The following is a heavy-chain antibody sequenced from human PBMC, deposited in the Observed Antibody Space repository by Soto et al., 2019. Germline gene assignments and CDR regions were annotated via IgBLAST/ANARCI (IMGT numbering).Heavy chain of an antibody. CDR3: AKDSRPFTSYYGMDV. CDR1: GFTFSSYG. CDR2: ISYDGSNK. J-gene: IGHJ6*02. V-gene: IGHV3-30*18. Sequence: ESGGGVVQPGRSLRLSCAASGFTFSSYGMHWVRQAPDKGLEWVAVISYDGSNKYYADSVKGRFTISRDNSKNTLYLQMNSLRAEDTAVYYCAKDSRPFTSYYGMDVWGQGTTVTVSS. D-gene: IGHD6-6*01.